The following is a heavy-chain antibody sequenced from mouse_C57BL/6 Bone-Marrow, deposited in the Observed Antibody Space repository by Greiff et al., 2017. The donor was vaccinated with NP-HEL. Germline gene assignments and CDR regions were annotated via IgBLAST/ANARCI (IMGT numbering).Heavy chain of an antibody. V-gene: IGHV1-81*01. Sequence: QVQLKQSGAELARPGASVKLSCKASGYTFTSYGISWVKQRTGQGLEWIGEIYPRSGNTYYNEKFKGKATLTADKSSSTAYMELRSLTSEDSAVYFCARGDYYGSSYFAYWGQGTLVTVSA. D-gene: IGHD1-1*01. CDR2: IYPRSGNT. CDR3: ARGDYYGSSYFAY. CDR1: GYTFTSYG. J-gene: IGHJ3*01.